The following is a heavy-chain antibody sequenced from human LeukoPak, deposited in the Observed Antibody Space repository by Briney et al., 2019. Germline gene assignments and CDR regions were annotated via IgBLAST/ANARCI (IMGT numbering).Heavy chain of an antibody. J-gene: IGHJ6*04. CDR2: IREDGSQK. Sequence: GGSLRLSCAASGFTFSSSWMTWVRQVPGKGLEWVASIREDGSQKSSVDSVKGRFTISRDNAKTSLYLQMNSLRAEDTAVYYCAELGITVIGGVWGKGTTVTISS. V-gene: IGHV3-7*01. D-gene: IGHD3-10*02. CDR1: GFTFSSSW. CDR3: AELGITVIGGV.